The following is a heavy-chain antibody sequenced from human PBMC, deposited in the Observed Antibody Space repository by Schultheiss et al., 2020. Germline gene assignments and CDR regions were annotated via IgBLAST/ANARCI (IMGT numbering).Heavy chain of an antibody. D-gene: IGHD6-13*01. CDR2: IKSDADGATT. V-gene: IGHV3-15*07. Sequence: GGSLRLSCAASGFTFSNAWMNWVRQAPGKGLEWLGRIKSDADGATTDYSAPVRGRFTISRDDSRNTFYLQMNSLKIEDTGVYYCTSIPGRPCKATSGTCYFYYLDVWGKGATVTVSS. CDR1: GFTFSNAW. J-gene: IGHJ6*03. CDR3: TSIPGRPCKATSGTCYFYYLDV.